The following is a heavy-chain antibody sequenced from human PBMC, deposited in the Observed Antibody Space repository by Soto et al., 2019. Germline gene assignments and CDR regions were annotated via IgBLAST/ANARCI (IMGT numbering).Heavy chain of an antibody. CDR3: ARDRGSYALDY. CDR2: ISAYNGNT. CDR1: GYTFTSYG. Sequence: QVHLVQPGAEVKKPGASVKVSCKASGYTFTSYGFTWVRQAPGHGLAWMGWISAYNGNTNYAQKLQGRVTMTTDTSTSTAYMELSSLRSDDPAVYFCARDRGSYALDYWGQGPLVTVSS. J-gene: IGHJ4*02. D-gene: IGHD1-26*01. V-gene: IGHV1-18*01.